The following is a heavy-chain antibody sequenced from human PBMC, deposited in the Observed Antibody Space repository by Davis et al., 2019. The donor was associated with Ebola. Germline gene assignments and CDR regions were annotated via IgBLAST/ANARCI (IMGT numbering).Heavy chain of an antibody. V-gene: IGHV3-30*18. Sequence: PGGSLRLSCAASGFTFSSYGMHWVRQAPGKGLEWVAVISYDGSNKYYADSVKGRFTISRDNSKNTLYLQMNSLRAEDTAVYYCAKDKGLRFLEWLIDYWGQGTLVTVSS. CDR2: ISYDGSNK. J-gene: IGHJ4*02. D-gene: IGHD3-3*01. CDR3: AKDKGLRFLEWLIDY. CDR1: GFTFSSYG.